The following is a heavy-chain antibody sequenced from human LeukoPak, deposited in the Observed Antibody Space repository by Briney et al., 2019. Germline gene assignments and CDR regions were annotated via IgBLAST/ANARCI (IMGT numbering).Heavy chain of an antibody. CDR2: ISSSSSYI. Sequence: GGSLRLSCAASGFTFSSYSMNWVRQAPGKGLEWVSSISSSSSYIYYADSVKGRFTISRDNAKNSLYLQMNSLRAEDTAVYYCARDLGWEPLSVLGYWGQGTLVTVSS. D-gene: IGHD1-26*01. V-gene: IGHV3-21*01. CDR1: GFTFSSYS. CDR3: ARDLGWEPLSVLGY. J-gene: IGHJ4*02.